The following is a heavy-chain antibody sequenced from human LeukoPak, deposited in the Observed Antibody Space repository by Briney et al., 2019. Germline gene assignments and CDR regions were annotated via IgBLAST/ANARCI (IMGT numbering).Heavy chain of an antibody. D-gene: IGHD4-17*01. V-gene: IGHV1-69*05. CDR2: IIPVFRDR. Sequence: ASVKVSCKASGGTFSSYAISWVRQAPGQGLEWMGGIIPVFRDRRYAQNFQGRVTITTDESRSTAYMELSSLRSEDTAVYYCATVTLTTDGQNFDYWGQGTLVTVSS. CDR1: GGTFSSYA. J-gene: IGHJ4*02. CDR3: ATVTLTTDGQNFDY.